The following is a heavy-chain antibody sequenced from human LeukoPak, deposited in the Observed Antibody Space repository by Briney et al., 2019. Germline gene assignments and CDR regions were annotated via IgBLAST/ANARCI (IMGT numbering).Heavy chain of an antibody. CDR3: AREEYDDLGY. CDR1: GFTFSSYS. D-gene: IGHD3-3*01. CDR2: INTDGSSA. Sequence: GGSLRLSCAASGFTFSSYSMNWVRQAPGKGLVWVSRINTDGSSATYADAVKGRFTISRDNAKNTLYLQMNSLRADDTAVYYCAREEYDDLGYWGQGTLVTVSS. J-gene: IGHJ4*02. V-gene: IGHV3-74*01.